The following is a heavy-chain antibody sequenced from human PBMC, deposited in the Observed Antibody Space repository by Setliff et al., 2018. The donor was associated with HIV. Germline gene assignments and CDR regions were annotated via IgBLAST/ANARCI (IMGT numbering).Heavy chain of an antibody. CDR3: ARRGWNGHKSFED. CDR2: INHSGST. D-gene: IGHD1-1*01. CDR1: GGSFSDYS. V-gene: IGHV4-34*01. J-gene: IGHJ4*02. Sequence: KPSETLSLTCAVYGGSFSDYSWNWIRQPPGKGLEWIGEINHSGSTNCNPSLQSRVTISVDTSKKQVSLNVRSVTAADTAVYYCARRGWNGHKSFEDWGQGTQVTVSS.